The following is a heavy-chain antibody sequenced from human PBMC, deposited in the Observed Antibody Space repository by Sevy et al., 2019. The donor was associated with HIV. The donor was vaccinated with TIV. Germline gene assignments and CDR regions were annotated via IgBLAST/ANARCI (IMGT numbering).Heavy chain of an antibody. CDR2: INEDRSEK. D-gene: IGHD6-19*01. J-gene: IGHJ3*02. Sequence: GGSLRLSCAVSGFTFSNYWMSWVRQAPGKGLEWVANINEDRSEKYYVGSVKGRFNISRDNARNSLYLEMNNLRTEDTAVYYCASSVNSGWSGAFDIWGQGTMVTVSS. CDR1: GFTFSNYW. V-gene: IGHV3-7*01. CDR3: ASSVNSGWSGAFDI.